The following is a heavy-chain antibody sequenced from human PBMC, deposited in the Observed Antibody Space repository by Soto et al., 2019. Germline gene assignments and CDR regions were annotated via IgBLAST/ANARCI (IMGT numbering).Heavy chain of an antibody. D-gene: IGHD3-3*01. CDR1: GYTFTGYY. V-gene: IGHV1-2*02. CDR2: INPNSGGT. CDR3: ARIWRPLLRFLEWIDY. Sequence: AASVKVSCKASGYTFTGYYMHWVRQAPGQGLEWMGWINPNSGGTNYAQKFQGRVTMTRDTSISTAYMELSRLRSDDTAVYYCARIWRPLLRFLEWIDYWGQGTLVTVSS. J-gene: IGHJ4*02.